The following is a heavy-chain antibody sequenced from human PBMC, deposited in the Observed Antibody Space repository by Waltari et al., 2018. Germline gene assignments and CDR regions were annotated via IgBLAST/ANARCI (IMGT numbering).Heavy chain of an antibody. CDR1: GGTFSSYA. CDR2: IIPILSIA. V-gene: IGHV1-69*10. CDR3: ASLDVVYSSSWEDY. Sequence: QVQLVQSGAEVKKPGSSVKVSCKASGGTFSSYAISWVRQAPGQGLEWMGGIIPILSIANYAQKFQGRVTITADKSTSTAYMELSSLRSEDTAVYYCASLDVVYSSSWEDYWGQGTLVTVSS. J-gene: IGHJ4*02. D-gene: IGHD6-13*01.